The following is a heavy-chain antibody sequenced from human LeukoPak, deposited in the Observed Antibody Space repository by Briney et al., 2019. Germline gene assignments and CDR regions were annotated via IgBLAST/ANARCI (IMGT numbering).Heavy chain of an antibody. D-gene: IGHD5-24*01. J-gene: IGHJ4*02. CDR2: IYYSGST. Sequence: ASETLSLTCTVSGGSISSGGYYWSWIRQHPGKGLEWIGYIYYSGSTYYNPSLKSRVTISVDKSKNQFSLKLSSVTAADTAVYYCARESGSRDGYNYATTFDYWGQGTLVTVSS. CDR1: GGSISSGGYY. CDR3: ARESGSRDGYNYATTFDY. V-gene: IGHV4-31*03.